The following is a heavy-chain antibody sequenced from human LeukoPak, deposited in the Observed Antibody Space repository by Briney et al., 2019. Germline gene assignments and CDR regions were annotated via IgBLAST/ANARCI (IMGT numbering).Heavy chain of an antibody. CDR3: ARLDCSGGSCYTLDY. Sequence: GESLQIFCKGSGYSFTSSWIGWVRQMAGKGLVWMGIIYPGDSDTRYCPYFEGHVAIAADKSISTAYLQWSSVKASYTAMYYCARLDCSGGSCYTLDYWGQGTLVTVSS. CDR1: GYSFTSSW. D-gene: IGHD2-15*01. J-gene: IGHJ4*02. CDR2: IYPGDSDT. V-gene: IGHV5-51*01.